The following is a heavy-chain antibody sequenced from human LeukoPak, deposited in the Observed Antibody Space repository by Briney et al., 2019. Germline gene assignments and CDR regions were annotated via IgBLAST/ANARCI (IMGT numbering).Heavy chain of an antibody. CDR3: AKDFASMVRGVISYYMDV. J-gene: IGHJ6*03. Sequence: GGSLRLSCAASGFTFSDYYMSWIRQAPGKGLEWVSYISSSGSTIYYADSVKGRFTISRDNSKNTLYLQMNSLRAEDTAVYYCAKDFASMVRGVISYYMDVWGKGTTVTVSS. CDR2: ISSSGSTI. D-gene: IGHD3-10*01. V-gene: IGHV3-11*04. CDR1: GFTFSDYY.